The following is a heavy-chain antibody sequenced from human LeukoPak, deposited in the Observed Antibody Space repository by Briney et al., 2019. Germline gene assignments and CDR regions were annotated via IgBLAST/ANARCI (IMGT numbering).Heavy chain of an antibody. CDR2: INSDGSST. D-gene: IGHD6-19*01. V-gene: IGHV3-74*01. Sequence: HTGGSLRLSCAASGFTFSSYWMHWVRQAPGKGLVWVSRINSDGSSTSYADSVKGRFTISRDNAKNTLYLQMNSLRAEDTAVYYCARAGWRQWLVYYYYGMDVWGKGTMVTVSS. J-gene: IGHJ6*04. CDR1: GFTFSSYW. CDR3: ARAGWRQWLVYYYYGMDV.